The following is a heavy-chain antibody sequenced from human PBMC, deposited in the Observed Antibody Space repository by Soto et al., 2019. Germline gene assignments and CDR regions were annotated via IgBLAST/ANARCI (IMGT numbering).Heavy chain of an antibody. CDR2: ISGSDDST. J-gene: IGHJ4*02. D-gene: IGHD6-6*01. CDR1: GFTFSSYA. CDR3: AKRSSSSTFDY. V-gene: IGHV3-23*01. Sequence: PGESLKISCAASGFTFSSYAMSWVRQAPGKGLEWVSVISGSDDSTYYADSVKGRFTISRDNSKNTLYLQMNSLRAEDTAVYYCAKRSSSSTFDYWGQGTLVTVPQ.